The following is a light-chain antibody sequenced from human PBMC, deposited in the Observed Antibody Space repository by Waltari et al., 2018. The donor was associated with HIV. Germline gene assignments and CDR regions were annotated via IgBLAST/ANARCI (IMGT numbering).Light chain of an antibody. CDR2: DAS. Sequence: EIVMTQSPATLFMSPGERATFFCRASHSVSSNLAWYQQKFGQAPRLLIYDASTRATGIPARFSVSGSGTEFTLTISSLQSEDFAVYYCQQYNNRPPGYTFGQGTKLEIK. J-gene: IGKJ2*01. CDR1: HSVSSN. CDR3: QQYNNRPPGYT. V-gene: IGKV3-15*01.